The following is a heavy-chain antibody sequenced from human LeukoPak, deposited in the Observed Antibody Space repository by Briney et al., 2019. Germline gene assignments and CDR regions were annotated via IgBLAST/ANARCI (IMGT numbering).Heavy chain of an antibody. V-gene: IGHV1-69*13. J-gene: IGHJ6*03. CDR3: ARVNCGGDCSTYYYYYMDV. Sequence: SVEVSCKASGGTFSSYAISWVRQAPGQGLEWMGGIIPIFGTANYAQKFQGRVTITADESTSTAYMELSSLRSEDTAVYYCARVNCGGDCSTYYYYYMDVWGKGTTVTVSS. CDR2: IIPIFGTA. D-gene: IGHD2-21*01. CDR1: GGTFSSYA.